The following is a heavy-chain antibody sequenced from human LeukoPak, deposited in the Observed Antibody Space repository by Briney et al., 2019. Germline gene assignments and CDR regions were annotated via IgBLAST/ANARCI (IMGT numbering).Heavy chain of an antibody. CDR1: GYTFTGYY. CDR2: ISPNSGGT. V-gene: IGHV1-2*02. CDR3: ARASYDSRGYYAY. D-gene: IGHD3-22*01. J-gene: IGHJ4*02. Sequence: ASVKVSCKASGYTFTGYYMHWVRQAPGQGLERMGWISPNSGGTNYAQKFQGRVTMTRDTSISTAYMQLSWLRSDDTAVYYCARASYDSRGYYAYWGQGTLVTVSS.